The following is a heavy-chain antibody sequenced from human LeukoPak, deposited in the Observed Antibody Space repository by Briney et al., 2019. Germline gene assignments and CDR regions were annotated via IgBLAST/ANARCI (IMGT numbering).Heavy chain of an antibody. CDR3: ARDQGYYYGSGSYSTFDY. CDR1: GFTFSSYG. CDR2: IWYDGSNK. D-gene: IGHD3-10*01. J-gene: IGHJ4*02. V-gene: IGHV3-33*01. Sequence: GGSLRLSCAASGFTFSSYGMHWVRQAPGKGLEWVAVIWYDGSNKYYADSVKGRFTISSDNSKNTLYLQMNSLRAEDTAVYYCARDQGYYYGSGSYSTFDYWGQGTLVTVSS.